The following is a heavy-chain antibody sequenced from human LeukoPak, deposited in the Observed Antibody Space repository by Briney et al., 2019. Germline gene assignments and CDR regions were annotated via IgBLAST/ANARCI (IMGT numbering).Heavy chain of an antibody. D-gene: IGHD1-26*01. CDR2: ISSNGGST. J-gene: IGHJ4*02. CDR1: GFTFSSYA. Sequence: GGSLRLSCAASGFTFSSYAMHWVRQAPGKGLEYVSAISSNGGSTYYANSVKGRFTISRDNSKDTLYLQMGSLRAEDMAVYYCARAGYSGSYSDYWGQGTLVTVSS. V-gene: IGHV3-64*01. CDR3: ARAGYSGSYSDY.